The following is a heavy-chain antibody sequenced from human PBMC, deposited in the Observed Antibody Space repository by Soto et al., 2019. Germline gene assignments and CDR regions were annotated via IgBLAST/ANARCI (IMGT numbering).Heavy chain of an antibody. V-gene: IGHV1-69*01. CDR1: GGNFSKSG. Sequence: QVQLVQSGAEVKKPGSSVTVSCKASGGNFSKSGISWVRQAPGQGLEWMGGIVPLFGTTNYAHKFRGRVTFTADESTSTAYMEVASLRSEDTAVYYCARASGRSWYNWFDPWGQGTLVTVST. CDR3: ARASGRSWYNWFDP. D-gene: IGHD6-13*01. CDR2: IVPLFGTT. J-gene: IGHJ5*02.